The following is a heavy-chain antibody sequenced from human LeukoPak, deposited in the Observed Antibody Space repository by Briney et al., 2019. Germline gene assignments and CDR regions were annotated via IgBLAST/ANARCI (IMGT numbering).Heavy chain of an antibody. CDR3: ATYTSAWGYFDF. D-gene: IGHD6-19*01. CDR1: GGSISSSSDY. V-gene: IGHV4-39*01. CDR2: ISFRGTT. Sequence: PSETLSLTCTVSGGSISSSSDYWGWIRQPPGKGLEWIGSISFRGTTYYSPSLKSRVTIIEDTSKKQFSLKLSSVTAADTAIYYCATYTSAWGYFDFWGQGTLVTVSS. J-gene: IGHJ4*02.